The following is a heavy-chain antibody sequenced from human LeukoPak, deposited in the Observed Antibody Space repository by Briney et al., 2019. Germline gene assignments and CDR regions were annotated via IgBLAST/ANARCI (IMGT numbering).Heavy chain of an antibody. CDR1: GGTFSSYA. V-gene: IGHV1-69*05. CDR2: IIPIFGTA. J-gene: IGHJ1*01. D-gene: IGHD2-21*02. CDR3: ARGCVGDCSGPVQH. Sequence: SVKVSCKASGGTFSSYAISWVRQAPGQGLEWMGGIIPIFGTANYAQKFQGRVTITTDESTSTAYMELSSLRSEDTAAYYCARGCVGDCSGPVQHWSQGTLVTVSS.